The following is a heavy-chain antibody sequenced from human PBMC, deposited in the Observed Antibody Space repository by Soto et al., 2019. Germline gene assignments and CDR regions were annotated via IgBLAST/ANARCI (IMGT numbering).Heavy chain of an antibody. J-gene: IGHJ6*03. V-gene: IGHV3-23*01. Sequence: GGSLRLSCAASGFTFSSYAMRWVRQAPGKGLEWVSAISGSGGSKYYADSVKGRFTISRDNPKNTLYLQMNSLRAEDTALYYCAKAPAAAAPPALREYCYMDVWGKGTPVTVSS. D-gene: IGHD6-25*01. CDR2: ISGSGGSK. CDR3: AKAPAAAAPPALREYCYMDV. CDR1: GFTFSSYA.